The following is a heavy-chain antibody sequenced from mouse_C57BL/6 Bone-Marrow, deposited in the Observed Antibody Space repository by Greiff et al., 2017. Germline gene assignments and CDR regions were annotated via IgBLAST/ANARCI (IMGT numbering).Heavy chain of an antibody. CDR2: IYPGGGYT. D-gene: IGHD1-1*01. CDR3: AKEGFYGRYVDY. V-gene: IGHV1-63*01. CDR1: GYTFTNYW. Sequence: VQLQQSGAELVRPGTSVKMSCKASGYTFTNYWIGWAKQRPGHGLEWIGDIYPGGGYTNYNEKFKGKATLTADKSSSTAYMQFSSLTSEDSSIYYWAKEGFYGRYVDYWGQGTTPTGSS. J-gene: IGHJ2*01.